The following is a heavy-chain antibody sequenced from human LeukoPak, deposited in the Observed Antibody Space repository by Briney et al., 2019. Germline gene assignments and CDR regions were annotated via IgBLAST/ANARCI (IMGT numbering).Heavy chain of an antibody. CDR3: ARAPYYDFWSGYSTFYYYYMDV. J-gene: IGHJ6*03. CDR2: IYYSGST. D-gene: IGHD3-3*01. CDR1: GFTFSDYY. V-gene: IGHV4-38-2*01. Sequence: GSLRLSCAASGFTFSDYYMSWIRQAPGKGLEWIGSIYYSGSTYYNPSLKSRVTISVDTSKTQFSLKLSSVTAADTAVYYCARAPYYDFWSGYSTFYYYYMDVWGKGTTVTVSS.